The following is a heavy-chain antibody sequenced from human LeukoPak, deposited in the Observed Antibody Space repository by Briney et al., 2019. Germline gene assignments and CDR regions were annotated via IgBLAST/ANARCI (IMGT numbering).Heavy chain of an antibody. J-gene: IGHJ3*01. CDR1: GFTFNDAW. Sequence: PGGSVRLSCAGSGTSGTSGFTFNDAWMNWVRQAPGKGLEWLGRIRSYTSGGKANYAAPVRGIFIISRDDSKKTVYLQMSRLKTEDTAMYYCTSGEMSAFDFWGQGTMVTVSS. CDR3: TSGEMSAFDF. V-gene: IGHV3-15*01. CDR2: IRSYTSGGKA. D-gene: IGHD1-26*01.